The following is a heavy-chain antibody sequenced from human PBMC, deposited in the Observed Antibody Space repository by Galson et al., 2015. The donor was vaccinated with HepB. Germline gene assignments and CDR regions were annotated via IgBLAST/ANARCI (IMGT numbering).Heavy chain of an antibody. CDR2: INPSGGST. CDR1: GYTFTSYY. CDR3: ARVGGNRNYFDY. Sequence: SVKVSCKASGYTFTSYYMHWVRQAPGQGLEWMGIINPSGGSTSYAQKFQGRVTVTRDTSTSTVYMELSSLRSEDTAVYYCARVGGNRNYFDYWGQGTLVTVSS. V-gene: IGHV1-46*01. D-gene: IGHD4-23*01. J-gene: IGHJ4*02.